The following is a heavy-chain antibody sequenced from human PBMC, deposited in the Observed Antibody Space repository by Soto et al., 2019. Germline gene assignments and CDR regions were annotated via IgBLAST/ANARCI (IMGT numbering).Heavy chain of an antibody. CDR3: ARGGYSSGWYWFDP. J-gene: IGHJ5*02. D-gene: IGHD6-19*01. CDR2: ISSSSTI. V-gene: IGHV3-11*04. CDR1: GFTFSAYY. Sequence: GGSLRLSCAASGFTFSAYYMNLVRQAPGKGLEWVSSISSSSTIYYADSVKGRFTISRDNAKNSLYLQMNSLRAEDTAVYYCARGGYSSGWYWFDPWGQGTLVTVSS.